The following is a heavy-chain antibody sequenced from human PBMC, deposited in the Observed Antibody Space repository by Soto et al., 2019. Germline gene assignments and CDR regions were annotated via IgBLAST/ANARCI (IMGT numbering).Heavy chain of an antibody. J-gene: IGHJ6*03. CDR1: GGSISSSSYY. D-gene: IGHD6-6*01. V-gene: IGHV4-39*07. CDR3: AGGGYSSSSTPYYYYCMDV. CDR2: IYYSGST. Sequence: SETLSLTCTVSGGSISSSSYYWGWIRQPPGKGLEWIGSIYYSGSTYYNPSLKSRVTISVDTSKNQFSLKLSSVTAADTAVYYCAGGGYSSSSTPYYYYCMDVWGKGTTVTVSS.